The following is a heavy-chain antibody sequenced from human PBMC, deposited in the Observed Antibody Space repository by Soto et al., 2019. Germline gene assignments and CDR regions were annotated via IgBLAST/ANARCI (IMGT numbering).Heavy chain of an antibody. CDR2: ISSTGSFI. CDR1: GFSFSTSI. V-gene: IGHV3-21*01. Sequence: GSLRLSCAASGFSFSTSIMYWVRQAPGKGLEWVSSISSTGSFIYYADSLKGRFTISRDNADNSLFLQMNNLRAEDTAVYYCARLSRANYDFWSGDYYFDSWGQGTLVTVSS. D-gene: IGHD3-3*01. CDR3: ARLSRANYDFWSGDYYFDS. J-gene: IGHJ4*02.